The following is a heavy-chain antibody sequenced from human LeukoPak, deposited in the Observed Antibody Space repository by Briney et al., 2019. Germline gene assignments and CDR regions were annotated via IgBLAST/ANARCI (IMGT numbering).Heavy chain of an antibody. CDR2: IKSKTDGGTT. Sequence: PWGTLRLSCAASGFTFSNAWMSWVRQAPGKGLEWVGRIKSKTDGGTTDYAAPVKGRFTISSDDSKNTLYLQMNSLNTEDTAVYYCTTGVGYAWGTIGHLDIWGQGTMVTVSS. CDR1: GFTFSNAW. D-gene: IGHD3-16*01. V-gene: IGHV3-15*01. CDR3: TTGVGYAWGTIGHLDI. J-gene: IGHJ3*02.